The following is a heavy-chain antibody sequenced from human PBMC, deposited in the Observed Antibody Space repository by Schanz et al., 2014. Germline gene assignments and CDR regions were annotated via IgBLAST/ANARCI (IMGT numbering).Heavy chain of an antibody. V-gene: IGHV4-59*08. Sequence: QVQLQESGPGLVKPSETLSLTCTVSGVSIGGYYWSWIRQPPGKGLEWIGYIFFSGSTTYNPSFNGRVTISVDMSKTQFALNLTSVTAADTAAYYCARLGVGDKAYYYYGTDVWGQGTTVLVSS. CDR1: GVSIGGYY. CDR3: ARLGVGDKAYYYYGTDV. J-gene: IGHJ6*02. CDR2: IFFSGST. D-gene: IGHD1-26*01.